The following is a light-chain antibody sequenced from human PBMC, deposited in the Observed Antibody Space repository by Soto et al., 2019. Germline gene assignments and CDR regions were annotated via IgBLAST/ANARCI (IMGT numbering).Light chain of an antibody. V-gene: IGKV1-9*01. Sequence: DIQLTQSPSFLSASVGDRVTITCRASQGISSFLAWYQQRPGKAPKLLIFGASILQTGVPSRFSGSGSGTEFTLTISSLQHEDFETYYCQQFNAYHRTLGQGTKVDIK. CDR1: QGISSF. CDR2: GAS. J-gene: IGKJ1*01. CDR3: QQFNAYHRT.